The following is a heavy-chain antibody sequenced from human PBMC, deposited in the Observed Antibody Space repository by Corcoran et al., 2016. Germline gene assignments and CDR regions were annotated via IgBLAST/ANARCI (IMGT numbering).Heavy chain of an antibody. CDR1: GGTFSSYA. J-gene: IGHJ6*02. V-gene: IGHV1-69*01. CDR2: IIPIFGTA. CDR3: ARDRRLWGVVPAAGYYGMDV. D-gene: IGHD2-2*01. Sequence: QVQLVQSGAEVKKPGSSVKVSCKASGGTFSSYAISWVRQAPGQGLEWMGGIIPIFGTANYAQKFQGRVTITADESTSTAYMELSSLRYEDTAVYYCARDRRLWGVVPAAGYYGMDVWGQGSTVTVSS.